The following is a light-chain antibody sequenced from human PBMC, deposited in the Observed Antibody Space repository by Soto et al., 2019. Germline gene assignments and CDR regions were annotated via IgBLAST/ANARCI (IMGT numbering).Light chain of an antibody. CDR1: QSIINY. V-gene: IGKV1-39*01. CDR3: QQSYSAPLT. J-gene: IGKJ4*01. Sequence: DIQMTQSPSSLSASVGDRVTITCRASQSIINYLNWYQRKPGKAPKLLIYAASSLQSGVPSRFSGSGYGTDFTLTISSLQPEDFATFYFQQSYSAPLTFGGGNRVELK. CDR2: AAS.